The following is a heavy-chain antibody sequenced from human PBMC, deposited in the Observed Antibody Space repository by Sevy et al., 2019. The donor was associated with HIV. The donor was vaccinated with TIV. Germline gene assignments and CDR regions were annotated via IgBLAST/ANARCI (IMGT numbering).Heavy chain of an antibody. CDR2: ISYDGSNK. CDR1: GFTFSSYA. CDR3: ARDPRLELRLYYYYYGMDV. J-gene: IGHJ6*02. Sequence: GGSLRLSCAASGFTFSSYAMHWVRQAPGKGLECVAVISYDGSNKYYADSVKGRFTISRDNSKNTLYLQMNSLRAKDTAVYYCARDPRLELRLYYYYYGMDVWGQGTTVTVSS. D-gene: IGHD1-7*01. V-gene: IGHV3-30-3*01.